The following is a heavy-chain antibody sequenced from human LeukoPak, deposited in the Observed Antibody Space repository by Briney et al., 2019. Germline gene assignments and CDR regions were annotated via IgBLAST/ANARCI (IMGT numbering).Heavy chain of an antibody. Sequence: PGGSLRLSCAASGFAFNTYTMNWVRQASGKGLEWVSSIRSTGSSVYYADSVKGRFTISRDNAKNSLYLQMSSLRAEDTAVYYCARVAGYCNSISNCYSDYWGQGTLVPVSS. CDR3: ARVAGYCNSISNCYSDY. CDR1: GFAFNTYT. J-gene: IGHJ4*02. CDR2: IRSTGSSV. D-gene: IGHD2-2*01. V-gene: IGHV3-21*01.